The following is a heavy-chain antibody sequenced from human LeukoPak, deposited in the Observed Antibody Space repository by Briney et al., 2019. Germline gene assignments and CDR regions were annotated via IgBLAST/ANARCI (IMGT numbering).Heavy chain of an antibody. Sequence: SETLSLTCTVSGGSISSYYWSWIRQPPGKGLEGIGYIYYSGSTNYNPSLKSRVTISVDTSKNQFSLKLSSVTAADTAVYYCARDLTPHDYGDYYYMDVWGKGTTVTVSS. CDR3: ARDLTPHDYGDYYYMDV. CDR1: GGSISSYY. J-gene: IGHJ6*03. CDR2: IYYSGST. D-gene: IGHD4-17*01. V-gene: IGHV4-59*01.